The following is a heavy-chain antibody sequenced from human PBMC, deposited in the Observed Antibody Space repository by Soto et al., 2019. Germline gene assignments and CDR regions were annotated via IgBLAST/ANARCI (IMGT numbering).Heavy chain of an antibody. J-gene: IGHJ5*02. Sequence: PSETLSLTCTVSGGSISSGGYYWRWIRQHPGKGLEWIGYIYYSGSTYYNPSLKSRVTISVDTSKNQFSLKLSSVTAADTAVYYSAGDERRDVSIFDPWGQGTLVTVSP. CDR2: IYYSGST. CDR3: AGDERRDVSIFDP. CDR1: GGSISSGGYY. V-gene: IGHV4-31*03. D-gene: IGHD1-1*01.